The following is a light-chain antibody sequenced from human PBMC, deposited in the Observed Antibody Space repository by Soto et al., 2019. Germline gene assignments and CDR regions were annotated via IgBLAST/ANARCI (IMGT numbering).Light chain of an antibody. CDR1: QSVLYSSNNKNY. CDR3: QQYYSTPTWT. CDR2: WAS. J-gene: IGKJ1*01. Sequence: DIVMIQSPDSLAVSLGERATINCKSSQSVLYSSNNKNYLAWYQQKPGQPPKLLFYWASTRESGVPDRISGSGSGTDFTLTISSLQAEDVAVYYCQQYYSTPTWTFGQGTKVEIK. V-gene: IGKV4-1*01.